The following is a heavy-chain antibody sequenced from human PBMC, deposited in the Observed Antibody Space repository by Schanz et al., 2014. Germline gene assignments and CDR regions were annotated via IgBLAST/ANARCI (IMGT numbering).Heavy chain of an antibody. J-gene: IGHJ5*01. Sequence: VQLLQSGGALVQPGGSLRLSCSASGSTFSTYAMSWARQTPGKGLEWVSSITTGGNTYYRDSVKGRFIVSRDNSKNTLYLEMNRLRVVDTAVYYCSKDKQGSRSDDSWGQGTLVTVSS. CDR3: SKDKQGSRSDDS. V-gene: IGHV3-23*01. CDR1: GSTFSTYA. D-gene: IGHD2-15*01. CDR2: ITTGGNT.